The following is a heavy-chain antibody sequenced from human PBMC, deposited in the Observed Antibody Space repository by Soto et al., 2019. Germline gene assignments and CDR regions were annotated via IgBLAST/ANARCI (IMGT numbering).Heavy chain of an antibody. Sequence: GASVKVSCKASGYTFTSYGISWVRQAPGQGLEWMGWISAYNGNTNYAQKLQGRVTMTTDTSTSTAYMELRSLRSDDTAVYYCAILRSYCSITPCSWFAPWGQGTLVTVSS. CDR1: GYTFTSYG. V-gene: IGHV1-18*04. D-gene: IGHD2-2*01. J-gene: IGHJ5*02. CDR3: AILRSYCSITPCSWFAP. CDR2: ISAYNGNT.